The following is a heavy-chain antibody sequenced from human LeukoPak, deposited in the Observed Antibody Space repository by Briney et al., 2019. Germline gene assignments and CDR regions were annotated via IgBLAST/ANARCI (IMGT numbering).Heavy chain of an antibody. D-gene: IGHD1-26*01. CDR2: IYYSGST. CDR1: GGSISSGGYY. J-gene: IGHJ4*02. V-gene: IGHV4-31*03. Sequence: SQTLSLTCTVSGGSISSGGYYWSWIRQHPGKGLEWIGYIYYSGSTYYNPSLKSRVTISVDTSKNQFSLKLSSVTAADTAVYYCVRQQTPHGNFDYWGQGTLVAVSS. CDR3: VRQQTPHGNFDY.